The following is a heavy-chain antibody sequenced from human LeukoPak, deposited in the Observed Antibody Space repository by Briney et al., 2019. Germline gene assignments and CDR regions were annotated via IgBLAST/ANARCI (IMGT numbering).Heavy chain of an antibody. J-gene: IGHJ5*02. CDR3: ARVDGGYVDWSDP. CDR2: INPNSGGT. V-gene: IGHV1-2*02. D-gene: IGHD5-12*01. CDR1: GGTFSSYA. Sequence: GSSVKVSCKASGGTFSSYAISWVRQAPGQGLEWMGWINPNSGGTNYAQKFQGRVTMTRDTSISTAYMELSRLRSDDTAVYYCARVDGGYVDWSDPWGQGTLVTVSS.